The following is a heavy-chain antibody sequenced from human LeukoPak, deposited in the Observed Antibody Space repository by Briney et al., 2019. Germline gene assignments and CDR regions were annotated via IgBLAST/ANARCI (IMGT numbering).Heavy chain of an antibody. J-gene: IGHJ4*02. CDR2: IYYSGSSGSN. V-gene: IGHV4-59*12. Sequence: SETLSLTCTVSGGSISSYYWTWIRQPPGKGLEWIGYIYYSGSSGSNNYNPSLKSRVTISIDTSKNQFSLKLSSVTAADTAVYYCARVEVTYYFDYWGQGTLVTVSS. D-gene: IGHD3-22*01. CDR3: ARVEVTYYFDY. CDR1: GGSISSYY.